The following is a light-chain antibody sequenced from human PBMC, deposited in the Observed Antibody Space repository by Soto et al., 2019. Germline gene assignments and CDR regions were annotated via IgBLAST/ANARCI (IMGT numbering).Light chain of an antibody. CDR2: DAS. CDR3: QQYNSYQGP. Sequence: DIQMTQSPSTLSASVGDRVTITCRASQSISSWLAWYQQKPGKAPKLLIYDASSLERGVPSRFSGSGSGTEFTLTISSLQPDDFATYYCQQYNSYQGPFGQGTKVEIK. V-gene: IGKV1-5*01. J-gene: IGKJ1*01. CDR1: QSISSW.